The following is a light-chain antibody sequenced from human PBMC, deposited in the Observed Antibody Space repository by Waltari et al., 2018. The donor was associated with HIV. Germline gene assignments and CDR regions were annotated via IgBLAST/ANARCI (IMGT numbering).Light chain of an antibody. Sequence: QSVLTQPPSVSEAPRQRVTISCSGSSSNVGYNGVNWYHQLPEKAPKLLIYFDDLLSSGVSDRFSGSKSGPSASLAISGLQSEDEGDYYCAAWDDSLNGYVFGTGTKVTVL. CDR1: SSNVGYNG. V-gene: IGLV1-36*01. J-gene: IGLJ1*01. CDR2: FDD. CDR3: AAWDDSLNGYV.